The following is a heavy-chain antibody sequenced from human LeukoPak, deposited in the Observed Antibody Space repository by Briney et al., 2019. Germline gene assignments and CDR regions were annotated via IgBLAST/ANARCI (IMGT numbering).Heavy chain of an antibody. Sequence: GGSLRLSCVASGLNFDDSAMHWVRQAPGKGLEWVSLISADGGSTFSADSVKGRLSISRDNSKNSLYLQMNSLRSEDTAMYYCAKESGKFDYWGQGTLVAVSS. CDR3: AKESGKFDY. CDR1: GLNFDDSA. V-gene: IGHV3-43*02. CDR2: ISADGGST. J-gene: IGHJ4*02.